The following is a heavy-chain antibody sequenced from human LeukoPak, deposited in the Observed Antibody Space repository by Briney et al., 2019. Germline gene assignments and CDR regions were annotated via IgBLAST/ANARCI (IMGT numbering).Heavy chain of an antibody. Sequence: GGSLRLSCAASGFTFSSYWMSWVRQAPGKGLEWVANIKQDGSEKYYVDSVKGRFTISRDNAKNSLYLQMNSLRAEDTAVYYCASAVEMATIPRFFDYWGQGTLVTVSS. V-gene: IGHV3-7*01. CDR1: GFTFSSYW. CDR2: IKQDGSEK. CDR3: ASAVEMATIPRFFDY. D-gene: IGHD5-24*01. J-gene: IGHJ4*02.